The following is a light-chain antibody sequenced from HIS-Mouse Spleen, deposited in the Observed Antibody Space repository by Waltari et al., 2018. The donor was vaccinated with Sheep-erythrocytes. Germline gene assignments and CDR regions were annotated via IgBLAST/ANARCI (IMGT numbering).Light chain of an antibody. CDR2: QDS. J-gene: IGLJ2*01. Sequence: SYELTQPPSVSVSPGQTASITCSGDKLGDKYACWYQQKTGQSPVLVIYQDSKRPSGIPGRFSGYNSGNTATLTISGTQAMDEADYYCQAWDSSTAVVFGGGTKLTVL. CDR3: QAWDSSTAVV. V-gene: IGLV3-1*01. CDR1: KLGDKY.